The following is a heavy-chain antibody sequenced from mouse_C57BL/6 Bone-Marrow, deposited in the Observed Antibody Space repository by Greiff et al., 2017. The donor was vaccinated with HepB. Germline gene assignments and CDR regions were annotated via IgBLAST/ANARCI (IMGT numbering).Heavy chain of an antibody. CDR2: INPSSGYT. D-gene: IGHD2-3*01. V-gene: IGHV1-4*01. Sequence: QVQLQQSGAELARPGASVKMSCKASGYTFTSYTMHWVKQRPGQGLEWIGYINPSSGYTKYNQKFKDKATLTADKSSSTAYMQLSSLTSEDSAVYYCARDGEYYAMDYWGQGTSVTVSS. CDR3: ARDGEYYAMDY. J-gene: IGHJ4*01. CDR1: GYTFTSYT.